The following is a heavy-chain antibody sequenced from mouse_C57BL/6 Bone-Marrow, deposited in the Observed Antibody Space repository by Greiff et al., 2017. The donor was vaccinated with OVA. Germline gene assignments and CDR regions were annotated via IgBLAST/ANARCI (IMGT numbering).Heavy chain of an antibody. CDR3: ARLHYYGSSYRYFDV. V-gene: IGHV1-82*01. Sequence: QVQLQQSGPELVKPGASVKISCKASGYAFSSSWMNWVKQRPGKGLEWIGRIYPGDGDTNYNGKFKGKATLTADKSSSTAYMQLSSLTSEDSAVYFCARLHYYGSSYRYFDVWGTGTTVTVSS. J-gene: IGHJ1*03. CDR1: GYAFSSSW. D-gene: IGHD1-1*01. CDR2: IYPGDGDT.